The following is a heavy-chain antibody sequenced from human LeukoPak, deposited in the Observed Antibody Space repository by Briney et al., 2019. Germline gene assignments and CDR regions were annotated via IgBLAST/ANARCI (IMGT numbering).Heavy chain of an antibody. CDR2: ISDAGGIT. J-gene: IGHJ5*02. D-gene: IGHD3-22*01. Sequence: PGGSLRLSCVTSGITFSSYAMSWVRQAPGKGLEWVSGISDAGGITYYADSVKGRFTVSRDNSKNTLFLQVSSLRVEDTAVYYCAKDRTDYYESDGYSDLDLWGQGTLVSVSS. V-gene: IGHV3-23*01. CDR3: AKDRTDYYESDGYSDLDL. CDR1: GITFSSYA.